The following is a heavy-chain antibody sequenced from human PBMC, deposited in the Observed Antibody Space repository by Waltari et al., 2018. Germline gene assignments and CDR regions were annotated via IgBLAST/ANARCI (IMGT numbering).Heavy chain of an antibody. CDR3: ARESKVGHCSSSFCYSRDGMDV. D-gene: IGHD2-2*01. Sequence: VQLVESGGGLIQPGGSLRLSCAASGFTVSDTYMNWVRQARGKGLEWVSILYSGGNTYYADSVKDRFTISRDTSKITFYLQMISLGAEDTAVYYCARESKVGHCSSSFCYSRDGMDVWGQGTTVTVSS. CDR1: GFTVSDTY. J-gene: IGHJ6*02. V-gene: IGHV3-53*01. CDR2: LYSGGNT.